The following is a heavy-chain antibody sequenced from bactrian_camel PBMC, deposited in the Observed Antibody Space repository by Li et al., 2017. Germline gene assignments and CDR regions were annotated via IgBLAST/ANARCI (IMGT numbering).Heavy chain of an antibody. CDR1: GFTFSSYW. V-gene: IGHV3S25*01. D-gene: IGHD6*01. J-gene: IGHJ4*01. CDR2: INSGGGTT. CDR3: ATHSRRNFYKCDSWRQRGLDH. Sequence: QLVESGGGLVQPGGSLRLSCAASGFTFSSYWMYWVRQAPGKGLEWVSTINSGGGTTYYADSVKGRFTISRDNAKNTVYLQMNSLKPEDTGTYVCATHSRRNFYKCDSWRQRGLDHWGQGTQVTVS.